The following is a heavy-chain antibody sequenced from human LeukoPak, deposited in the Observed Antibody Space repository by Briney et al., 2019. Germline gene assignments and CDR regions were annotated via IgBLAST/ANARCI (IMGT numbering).Heavy chain of an antibody. CDR1: GLSFGDYG. CDR2: IQSKTYGEAT. J-gene: IGHJ4*02. Sequence: GGSLRLSCTPSGLSFGDYGMSWVRQAPGKGLEWVSFIQSKTYGEATLYAASVRGRFTISRDDSRSTAYLQMNSLKTEDTAVYYCTASDHLYCSSSSCHFDYWGQGTLVTVAS. D-gene: IGHD2-2*01. CDR3: TASDHLYCSSSSCHFDY. V-gene: IGHV3-49*04.